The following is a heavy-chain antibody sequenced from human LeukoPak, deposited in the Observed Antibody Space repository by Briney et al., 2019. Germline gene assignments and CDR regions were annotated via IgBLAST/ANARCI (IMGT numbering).Heavy chain of an antibody. D-gene: IGHD3-22*01. Sequence: PSETLSLTCTVSGGSISSGGYSWSWIRQHPGKGLEWIGYIYYSGSTYYNPSLKSRVTISVDTSKNQFPLKLSSVTAADTAVYYCARVTYYYDSSGYSAAFDIWGQGTMVTVSS. CDR3: ARVTYYYDSSGYSAAFDI. CDR1: GGSISSGGYS. J-gene: IGHJ3*02. V-gene: IGHV4-31*03. CDR2: IYYSGST.